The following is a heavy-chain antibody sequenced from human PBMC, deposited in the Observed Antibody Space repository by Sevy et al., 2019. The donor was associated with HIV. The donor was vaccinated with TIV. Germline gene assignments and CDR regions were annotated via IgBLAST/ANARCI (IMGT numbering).Heavy chain of an antibody. D-gene: IGHD2-15*01. CDR1: EFTFSSYA. J-gene: IGHJ6*02. CDR2: ISGSGRFT. V-gene: IGHV3-23*01. CDR3: TKGFCSVATCPRDYYYYGMDV. Sequence: GGSLRLSCSASEFTFSSYAMSWVRQAPGKGLEWVSSISGSGRFTYYADFVEGRFIISRDNSKNTLSVQMNSLRAEDTAVYYCTKGFCSVATCPRDYYYYGMDVWGQGTTVTVSS.